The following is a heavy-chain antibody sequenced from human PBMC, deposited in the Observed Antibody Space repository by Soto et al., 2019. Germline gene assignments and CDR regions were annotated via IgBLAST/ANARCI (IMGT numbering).Heavy chain of an antibody. Sequence: QVQLVESGGGVVQPGMSQRLSCAASGFTFSTSAMHWVRQTPGKGLEWVAMISFDGGNTFYADSVKGRFTISRDNPKNTVYLQMNTLRLEDTAVYFCAGPGGDYWGRGTLVIVSS. J-gene: IGHJ4*02. V-gene: IGHV3-30*03. CDR3: AGPGGDY. CDR1: GFTFSTSA. CDR2: ISFDGGNT.